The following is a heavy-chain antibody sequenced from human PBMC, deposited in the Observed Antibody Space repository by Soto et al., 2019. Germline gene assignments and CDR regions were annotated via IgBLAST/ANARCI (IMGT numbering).Heavy chain of an antibody. Sequence: QVQLVQSGAEVKKPGASVKVSCKASGYTFTSYDINWVRHATGQGLEWMGWMNPNSGNTGYAQKFQGRVTMTRNTSISTAYMELSSLRSEDTAVYYCARAKGISGYYYYGIDVWGQGTTVTFCS. V-gene: IGHV1-8*01. CDR3: ARAKGISGYYYYGIDV. J-gene: IGHJ6*02. D-gene: IGHD6-13*01. CDR2: MNPNSGNT. CDR1: GYTFTSYD.